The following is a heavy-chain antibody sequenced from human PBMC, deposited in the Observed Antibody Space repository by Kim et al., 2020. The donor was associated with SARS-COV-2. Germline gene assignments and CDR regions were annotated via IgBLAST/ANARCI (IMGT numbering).Heavy chain of an antibody. J-gene: IGHJ6*02. CDR2: IYYSGST. D-gene: IGHD3-9*01. CDR1: GGSISSSSYY. Sequence: SETLSLTCTVSGGSISSSSYYWGWIRQPPGKGLEWIGSIYYSGSTYYNPSLKSRVTISVDTSKNQFSLKLSSVTAADTAVYYCARHRAYLYDILTGYYRSYYYYGMDVWGQGTTVTVSS. V-gene: IGHV4-39*01. CDR3: ARHRAYLYDILTGYYRSYYYYGMDV.